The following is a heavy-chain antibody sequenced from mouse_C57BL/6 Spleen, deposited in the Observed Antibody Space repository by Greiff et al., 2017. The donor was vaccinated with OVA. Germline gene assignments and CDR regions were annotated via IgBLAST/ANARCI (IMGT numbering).Heavy chain of an antibody. D-gene: IGHD2-4*01. CDR2: IHPNSGST. CDR3: ARSADYGGAWCAY. J-gene: IGHJ3*01. CDR1: GYTFTSYW. V-gene: IGHV1-64*01. Sequence: VQLQQPGAELVKPGASVKLSCQASGYTFTSYWMHWVKQRPGQGLEWIGMIHPNSGSTNYNEKFKSKATLTVDKSSSTAYMQLSSLTSEDSAVYYCARSADYGGAWCAYWGQGTLVTVSA.